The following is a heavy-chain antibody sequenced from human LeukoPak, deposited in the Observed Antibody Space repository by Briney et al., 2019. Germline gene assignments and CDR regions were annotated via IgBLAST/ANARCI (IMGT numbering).Heavy chain of an antibody. CDR3: ASFRSIAALAIDS. D-gene: IGHD6-6*01. Sequence: PGGSLRLSCAASGFTFSSYSMNWVRQAPGKGLEWVSSISSSSSYIFYADSVRGRFTISRDNAKNSLYLQMNSLRAEDTAVYYCASFRSIAALAIDSWGQGTLVTVSS. V-gene: IGHV3-21*01. J-gene: IGHJ4*02. CDR2: ISSSSSYI. CDR1: GFTFSSYS.